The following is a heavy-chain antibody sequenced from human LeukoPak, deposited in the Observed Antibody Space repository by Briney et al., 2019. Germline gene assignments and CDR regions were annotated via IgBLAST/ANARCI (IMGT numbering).Heavy chain of an antibody. Sequence: PGGSLRLSCAASGFAFSFFAMNWVRQAPGKGLEWVSYISSSGSTIYYADSVKGRFTISRDNAKNSLYLQMNSLRAEDTAVYYCARGFSSSGSLGDYWGQGTLVTVSS. CDR1: GFAFSFFA. CDR3: ARGFSSSGSLGDY. CDR2: ISSSGSTI. D-gene: IGHD6-13*01. J-gene: IGHJ4*02. V-gene: IGHV3-48*03.